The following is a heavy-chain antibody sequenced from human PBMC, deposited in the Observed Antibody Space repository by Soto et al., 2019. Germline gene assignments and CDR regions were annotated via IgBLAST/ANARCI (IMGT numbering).Heavy chain of an antibody. V-gene: IGHV4-39*02. Sequence: PSETLSLTCTVSGGSISSSSYYWGWIRQPPGKGLEWIGSIYYSGSTYYNPSLKSRVTISVDTSKNQFSLKLSSVTAADTAVYYCARDYYGSGSYYFGYFQHWGQGTLVTVSS. J-gene: IGHJ1*01. D-gene: IGHD3-10*01. CDR1: GGSISSSSYY. CDR2: IYYSGST. CDR3: ARDYYGSGSYYFGYFQH.